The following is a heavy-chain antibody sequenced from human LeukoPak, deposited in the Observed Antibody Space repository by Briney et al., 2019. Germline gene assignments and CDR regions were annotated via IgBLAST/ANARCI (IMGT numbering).Heavy chain of an antibody. CDR1: GFTFSSYA. CDR3: ARGDDSGYYDYFDY. D-gene: IGHD3-22*01. V-gene: IGHV3-23*01. CDR2: ISGSGGST. J-gene: IGHJ4*02. Sequence: GGSLRLSCAASGFTFSSYAMSWVRQAPGKGLEWVSAISGSGGSTHYADSVKGRFTISRDFSKNTVFLHMNSLRAEDTAMYYCARGDDSGYYDYFDYWGQGALVTVSS.